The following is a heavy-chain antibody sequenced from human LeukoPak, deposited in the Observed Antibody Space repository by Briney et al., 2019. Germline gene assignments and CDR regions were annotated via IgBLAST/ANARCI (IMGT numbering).Heavy chain of an antibody. J-gene: IGHJ4*02. D-gene: IGHD6-19*01. Sequence: GSLRLSCAASGFTFSNYAMSWVRQAPGKGLEWVSSISGSGDSTYYADSVKGRFTISRDTSKNTLYLQMNSLRAEDTAVYYCAKVSSGWSDPFGYWGQGTLVTVSS. CDR3: AKVSSGWSDPFGY. CDR2: ISGSGDST. CDR1: GFTFSNYA. V-gene: IGHV3-23*01.